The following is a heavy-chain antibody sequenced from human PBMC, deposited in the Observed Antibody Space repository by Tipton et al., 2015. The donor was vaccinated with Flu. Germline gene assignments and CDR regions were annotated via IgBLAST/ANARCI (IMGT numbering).Heavy chain of an antibody. CDR3: ARGPLPDSNWYNGMDV. V-gene: IGHV3-13*01. D-gene: IGHD6-13*01. J-gene: IGHJ6*02. CDR2: IDSAGDT. Sequence: VQLVQSGGGVVQPGGSLRLSCAASGFTFSSYDMHWVRQATGEGLQWVSGIDSAGDTYYLDSVKGRFTVSRDNAKNSLYLQMNSLRAGDTAVYFCARGPLPDSNWYNGMDVWGQGTTVTVSS. CDR1: GFTFSSYD.